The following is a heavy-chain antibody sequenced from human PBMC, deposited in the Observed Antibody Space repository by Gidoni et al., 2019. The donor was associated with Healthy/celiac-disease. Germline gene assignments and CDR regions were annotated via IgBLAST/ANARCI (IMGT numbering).Heavy chain of an antibody. D-gene: IGHD4-17*01. CDR3: ARDHFTVTTRSIDY. Sequence: EVQLVESGGGLVKPGGSLRLSCAASGFTFSSYSMNWVRQAPGKGLEWVSSISSSSSYIYYADSVKGRFTISRDNAKNSLYLQMNSLRAEDTAVYYCARDHFTVTTRSIDYWGQGTLVTVSS. CDR2: ISSSSSYI. J-gene: IGHJ4*02. CDR1: GFTFSSYS. V-gene: IGHV3-21*01.